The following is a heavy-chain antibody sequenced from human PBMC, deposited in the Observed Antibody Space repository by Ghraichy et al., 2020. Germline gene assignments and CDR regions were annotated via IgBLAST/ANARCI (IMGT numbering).Heavy chain of an antibody. D-gene: IGHD6-13*01. V-gene: IGHV3-23*01. CDR3: AKDRAPSSWSPMDV. CDR1: GFTFSSYA. CDR2: ISGSGGST. Sequence: GESLNISCAASGFTFSSYAMSWVRQAPGKGLEWVSAISGSGGSTYYADSVKGRFTISRDNSKNTLYLQMNSLRAEDTAVYYCAKDRAPSSWSPMDVWGKGTTVTVSS. J-gene: IGHJ6*03.